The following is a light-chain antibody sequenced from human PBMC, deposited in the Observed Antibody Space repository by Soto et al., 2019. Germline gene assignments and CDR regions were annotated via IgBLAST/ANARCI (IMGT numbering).Light chain of an antibody. CDR3: SSYTSSSPS. J-gene: IGLJ3*02. Sequence: QSALTQPASVSGSPGQSITISCTGTSRDVGGYNYVSWYQQHPGKAPKLMIYDVSNRPSGVSNRFSGSKSGNTASLTISGLQAEDEADYYCSSYTSSSPSFGGGTKVTVL. CDR2: DVS. CDR1: SRDVGGYNY. V-gene: IGLV2-14*01.